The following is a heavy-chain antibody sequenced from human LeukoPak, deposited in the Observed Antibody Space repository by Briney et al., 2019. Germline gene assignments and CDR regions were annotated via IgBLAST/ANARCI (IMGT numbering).Heavy chain of an antibody. CDR1: GFTFTSHA. J-gene: IGHJ4*02. CDR3: ANLPSTKYAYGNNYGYLFDH. V-gene: IGHV3-23*01. CDR2: ISGSGGST. D-gene: IGHD5-18*01. Sequence: LTGGSLRLSCAASGFTFTSHAMSWVRQAPGKGLEWVSAISGSGGSTSYADSVKGRFTISRDNSKNTLYLQMNSLSAEDTAVYYCANLPSTKYAYGNNYGYLFDHWGQGTLVTVSS.